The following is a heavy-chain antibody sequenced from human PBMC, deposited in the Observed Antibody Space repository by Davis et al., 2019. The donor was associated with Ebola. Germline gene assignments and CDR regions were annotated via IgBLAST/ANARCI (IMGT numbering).Heavy chain of an antibody. J-gene: IGHJ3*02. CDR2: INPNDGRT. D-gene: IGHD5-12*01. CDR1: GYTLTNYY. V-gene: IGHV1-46*03. CDR3: TTPGGQDSGYDVFDI. Sequence: ASVKVSCKASGYTLTNYYMHWVRQAPGQGLEWMGMINPNDGRTIYAQKFQGRVTVTRDTSTTTVYMDLSSLRSEATALYYCTTPGGQDSGYDVFDIWGQGTMVTVSS.